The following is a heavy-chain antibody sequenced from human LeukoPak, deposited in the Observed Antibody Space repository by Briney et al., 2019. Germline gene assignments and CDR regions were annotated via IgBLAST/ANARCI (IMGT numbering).Heavy chain of an antibody. Sequence: GGSLRLSCTASGFTFGDYAMSWVRQAPGKGLEWVGFIRSKAYGGTTEYAASVKGRFTISRDDSKSIAYLQMNSLKTEDTAVYYCTRVDDFWSGYYRVYSYMDVWGKGTTVTVSS. CDR1: GFTFGDYA. D-gene: IGHD3-3*01. J-gene: IGHJ6*03. V-gene: IGHV3-49*04. CDR2: IRSKAYGGTT. CDR3: TRVDDFWSGYYRVYSYMDV.